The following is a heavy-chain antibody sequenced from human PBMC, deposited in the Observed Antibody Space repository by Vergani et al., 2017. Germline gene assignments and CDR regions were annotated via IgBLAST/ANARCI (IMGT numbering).Heavy chain of an antibody. J-gene: IGHJ4*02. V-gene: IGHV2-70*04. D-gene: IGHD7-27*01. CDR1: GFSLSTSGMR. CDR2: IDWDDDK. Sequence: QVTLKESGPALVKPTQTLTLTCTFSGFSLSTSGMRVSWIRQPPGKALEWLARIDWDDDKFYSTSLKTRLTISKDTSKHQVVLTMTNMDPVDTATYYCARSSNWGSTGFDYWGQGTLVTVSP. CDR3: ARSSNWGSTGFDY.